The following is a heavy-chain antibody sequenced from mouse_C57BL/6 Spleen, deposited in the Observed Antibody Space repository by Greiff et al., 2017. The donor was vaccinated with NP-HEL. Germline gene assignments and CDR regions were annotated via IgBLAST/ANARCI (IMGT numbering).Heavy chain of an antibody. J-gene: IGHJ3*01. V-gene: IGHV7-3*01. CDR3: ASYYYGSSYVWFAY. D-gene: IGHD1-1*01. CDR1: GFTFTDYY. Sequence: EVQVVESGGGLVQPGGSLSLSCAASGFTFTDYYMSWVRQPPGKALEWLGFIRNKANGYTTEYSASVKGRFTISRDNSQSILYLQMNALRAEDSATYYCASYYYGSSYVWFAYWGQGTLVTVSA. CDR2: IRNKANGYTT.